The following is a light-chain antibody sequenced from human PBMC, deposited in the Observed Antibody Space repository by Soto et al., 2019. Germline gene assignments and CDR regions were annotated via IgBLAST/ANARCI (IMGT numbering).Light chain of an antibody. CDR1: SSDVGGYDY. J-gene: IGLJ2*01. CDR2: DVN. V-gene: IGLV2-14*01. Sequence: QSVLTQPASVSGSPGQSITISCTGTSSDVGGYDYVSWYQQHPGKAPKLIIFDVNNRPSGVSNRFSGSKSGNTASLTISVLQPADEADYYCCSYTSSGTGLLGGVTKLTVL. CDR3: CSYTSSGTGL.